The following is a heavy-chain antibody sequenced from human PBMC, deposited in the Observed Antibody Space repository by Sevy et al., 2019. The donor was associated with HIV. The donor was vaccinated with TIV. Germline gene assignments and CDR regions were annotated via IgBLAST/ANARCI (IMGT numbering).Heavy chain of an antibody. Sequence: SETLSLTCTVSDVSISSGTNYWGWIRQPPGKGLEWIGSIYYSGTTYYNPSLKSRVTMSADTSMNQFYLKLSSVTVADTAVYYCARQRGGWYEYDASDVWGQGTMVTVSS. CDR2: IYYSGTT. J-gene: IGHJ3*01. CDR1: DVSISSGTNY. CDR3: ARQRGGWYEYDASDV. V-gene: IGHV4-39*01. D-gene: IGHD6-19*01.